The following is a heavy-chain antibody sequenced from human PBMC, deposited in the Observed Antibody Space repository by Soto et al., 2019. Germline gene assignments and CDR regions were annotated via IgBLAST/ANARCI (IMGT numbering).Heavy chain of an antibody. Sequence: TLSLTCTVSGASISSGDYFWSWIRQSPGKGLQWIGYIYDSGSSYYNPSLKSRVTMSVDTSKNQFSLKLSSVTAADTAVYYCAREKGYISGPKNFDYWGQGTLVTVSS. V-gene: IGHV4-30-4*01. J-gene: IGHJ4*02. CDR2: IYDSGSS. CDR3: AREKGYISGPKNFDY. CDR1: GASISSGDYF. D-gene: IGHD5-12*01.